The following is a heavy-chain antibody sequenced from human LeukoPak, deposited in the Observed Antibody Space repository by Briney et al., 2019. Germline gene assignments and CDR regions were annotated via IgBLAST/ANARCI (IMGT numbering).Heavy chain of an antibody. D-gene: IGHD6-19*01. CDR2: IYSGGST. J-gene: IGHJ4*02. CDR3: ARDRYSSAWYEE. V-gene: IGHV3-53*01. CDR1: GFTVSSNY. Sequence: GGSLRLSCAASGFTVSSNYMSWVRRAPGKGLEWVSVIYSGGSTYYADSVKGRFTISRDNSKNTLYLQMNSLRAEDTAVYYCARDRYSSAWYEEWGQGTLVTVSS.